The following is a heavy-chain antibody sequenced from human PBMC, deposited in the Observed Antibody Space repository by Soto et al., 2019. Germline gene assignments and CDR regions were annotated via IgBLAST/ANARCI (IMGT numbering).Heavy chain of an antibody. V-gene: IGHV1-69*04. J-gene: IGHJ6*02. CDR2: IIPILGIA. Sequence: SVKVCGEASGGTFSSYTISWVRQAPGQGLEWRGRIIPILGIANYAQKFQGRVTITADKSTSTAYMELSSLRSEDTAVYYCAREEGGIAAGGPYYYYYGMDVWGQGTTVTV. CDR1: GGTFSSYT. CDR3: AREEGGIAAGGPYYYYYGMDV. D-gene: IGHD6-13*01.